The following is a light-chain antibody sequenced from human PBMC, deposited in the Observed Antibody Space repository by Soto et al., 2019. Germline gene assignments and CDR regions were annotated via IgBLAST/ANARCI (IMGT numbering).Light chain of an antibody. V-gene: IGLV2-14*01. CDR2: EVT. CDR1: TSDVGAYNY. Sequence: QSALTQPASVSGSPGQSINISCTGTTSDVGAYNYVSWYQHNPGNAPKLMIYEVTNRPSGVSSRFSGSKSGSTASLTISGLQSEDEADYYCSSYTSRGTLVFGGGTQLTVL. CDR3: SSYTSRGTLV. J-gene: IGLJ3*02.